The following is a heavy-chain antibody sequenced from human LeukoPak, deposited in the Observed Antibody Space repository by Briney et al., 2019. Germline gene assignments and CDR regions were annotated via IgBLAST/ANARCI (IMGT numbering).Heavy chain of an antibody. CDR2: ISGSGGST. CDR1: GFTFSSYA. CDR3: AKGAGDYYDSSGYYYGGY. Sequence: PGGSLRLSCAASGFTFSSYAMSWVRQAPGKGLEWVSAISGSGGSTYYADSVKGRFTISRDNSKNTLYLQMNSLRAEDTAVYYCAKGAGDYYDSSGYYYGGYWGQGTLVTVSP. V-gene: IGHV3-23*01. D-gene: IGHD3-22*01. J-gene: IGHJ4*02.